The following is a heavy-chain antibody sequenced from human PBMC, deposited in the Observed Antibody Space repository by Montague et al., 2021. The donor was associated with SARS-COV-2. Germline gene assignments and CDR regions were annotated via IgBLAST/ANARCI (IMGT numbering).Heavy chain of an antibody. CDR3: ARDAEILEYSSLGSFDY. Sequence: SLRLSCAASGFTFSSYEMNWVRQAPGKGLEWASYISSSGSTIYYADSVKGRFTISRDNAKNSLYLQMNSLRAEDTAVYYCARDAEILEYSSLGSFDYWGQGTLVTVSS. D-gene: IGHD6-6*01. CDR2: ISSSGSTI. J-gene: IGHJ4*02. CDR1: GFTFSSYE. V-gene: IGHV3-48*03.